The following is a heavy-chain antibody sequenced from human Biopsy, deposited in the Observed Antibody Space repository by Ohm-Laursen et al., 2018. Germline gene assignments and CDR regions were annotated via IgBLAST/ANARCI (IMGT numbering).Heavy chain of an antibody. V-gene: IGHV1-69*06. J-gene: IGHJ1*01. CDR1: GGTFSNYG. Sequence: ASVKVSCKAPGGTFSNYGVNWVRQAPGQGLEWLGGNIPILGTGNYAQKFQDRVTVASDTSTSTATMELRSLRSDDTAVYYCATKLTGYFHHWGQGTLVIVSS. CDR3: ATKLTGYFHH. D-gene: IGHD3-9*01. CDR2: NIPILGTG.